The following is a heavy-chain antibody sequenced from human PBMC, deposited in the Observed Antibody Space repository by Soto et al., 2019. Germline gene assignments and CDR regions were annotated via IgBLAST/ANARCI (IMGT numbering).Heavy chain of an antibody. J-gene: IGHJ3*02. CDR3: TTGSWSGEVCDI. CDR1: GGTFSTYS. V-gene: IGHV1-69*02. CDR2: IIPMLGIA. Sequence: QVQLVQPGAEVKKPGSAVKVSCKDSGGTFSTYSMFWVRQAPGQGLEWMGGIIPMLGIANYAQKFQGRVTITADKSTGTAYMELSSLRSEDTALYYCTTGSWSGEVCDIWGQWTMVTVSS. D-gene: IGHD1-1*01.